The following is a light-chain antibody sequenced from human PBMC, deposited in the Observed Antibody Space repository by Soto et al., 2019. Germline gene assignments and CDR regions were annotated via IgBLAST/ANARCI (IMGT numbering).Light chain of an antibody. V-gene: IGLV2-14*03. CDR3: GSYTTSSNSV. Sequence: SALTQPASVSGSPGLSITISCTGTSSDVGAYNFVPWYQQQPDKAPKLMIFDVSNRPSGVSNRFSGSKSGNTASLTISGLHSEAEAEYYCGSYTTSSNSVFGTGTQVTVL. CDR1: SSDVGAYNF. CDR2: DVS. J-gene: IGLJ1*01.